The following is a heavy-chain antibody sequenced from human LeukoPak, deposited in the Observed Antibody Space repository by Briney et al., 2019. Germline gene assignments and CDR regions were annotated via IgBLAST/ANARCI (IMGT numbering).Heavy chain of an antibody. CDR1: GFTFSSYW. V-gene: IGHV3-7*01. CDR2: IKQDGSEK. CDR3: ARVGSDSSGWTGFYFDY. D-gene: IGHD6-19*01. J-gene: IGHJ4*02. Sequence: GGSLRLSCAASGFTFSSYWMSWVRQAPGKGLEWVANIKQDGSEKYYVDSVKGRFTISRDNAKNSLYLQMNSLRAEDTAVYYCARVGSDSSGWTGFYFDYWGQGTLVTVSS.